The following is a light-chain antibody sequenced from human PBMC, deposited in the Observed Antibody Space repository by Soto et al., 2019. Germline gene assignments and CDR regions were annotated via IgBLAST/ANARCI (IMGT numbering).Light chain of an antibody. CDR2: DVT. V-gene: IGLV2-14*03. J-gene: IGLJ3*02. CDR3: SSYTNRNTVV. Sequence: QSALTQPASVSGSPGQSITIFCTGTSSDVGGYNYVSWYQQRPGKPPKLMIYDVTNRPSGVSKRFSGSKFGSTGPLAISGAQAEDEGDYYCSSYTNRNTVVFGGGTKLTVL. CDR1: SSDVGGYNY.